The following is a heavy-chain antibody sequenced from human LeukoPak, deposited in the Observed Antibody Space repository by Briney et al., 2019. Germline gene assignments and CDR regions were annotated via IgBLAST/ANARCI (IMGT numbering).Heavy chain of an antibody. Sequence: SETLSLTCAVYGGSFSGYYWSWIRQPPGKGLEWIGYIYYSGITNYNPSLKSRVTISVGTSKSQFSLKLTSVTAADTALYYCARAGRWEGRPHAFDIWGRGTMVTVSS. CDR3: ARAGRWEGRPHAFDI. D-gene: IGHD1-26*01. V-gene: IGHV4-59*01. CDR2: IYYSGIT. CDR1: GGSFSGYY. J-gene: IGHJ3*02.